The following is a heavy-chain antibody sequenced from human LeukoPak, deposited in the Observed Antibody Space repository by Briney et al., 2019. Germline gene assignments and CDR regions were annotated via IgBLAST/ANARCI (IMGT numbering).Heavy chain of an antibody. CDR3: ARVEGEYYYDSSGYYLPNWYFDL. Sequence: ASVKVSCKASGYTFTGYYIHWVRQAPGQGLEWMGWINPNSGGTNYAQKFQGRVTMTRDTSISTAYMELSRLRADDTAVYYCARVEGEYYYDSSGYYLPNWYFDLWGRGTLVTVSS. V-gene: IGHV1-2*02. D-gene: IGHD3-22*01. CDR2: INPNSGGT. CDR1: GYTFTGYY. J-gene: IGHJ2*01.